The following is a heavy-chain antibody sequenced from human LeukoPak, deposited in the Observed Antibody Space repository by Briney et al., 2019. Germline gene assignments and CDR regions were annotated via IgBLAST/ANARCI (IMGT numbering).Heavy chain of an antibody. J-gene: IGHJ5*01. CDR3: ANQLGGGSLAEAATGSCCDS. V-gene: IGHV3-23*01. CDR2: ISGSGGST. CDR1: GFTFSNYA. D-gene: IGHD6-19*01. Sequence: GGSLRLSCAGSGFTFSNYALSWVRQAPGEGLEWVSSISGSGGSTYYADSVKGRFTISRDNSKNTLDLQMNSPRADDTAEHHCANQLGGGSLAEAATGSCCDSWGQGTLVTVSS.